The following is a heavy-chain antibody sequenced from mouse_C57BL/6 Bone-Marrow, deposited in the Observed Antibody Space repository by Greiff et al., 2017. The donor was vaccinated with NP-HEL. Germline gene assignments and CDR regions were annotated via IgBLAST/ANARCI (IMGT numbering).Heavy chain of an antibody. Sequence: QVQLQQSGPGLVQPSQSLSITCTVSGFSLTSYGVHWVRQSPGKGLEWLGVIWSGGSTDYNAAFISRLSISKDNSKSQVFFKMNSLQADDTAIYYCARMRGYYDYDGYYAMDYWGQGTSVTVSS. CDR2: IWSGGST. CDR1: GFSLTSYG. V-gene: IGHV2-2*01. D-gene: IGHD2-4*01. CDR3: ARMRGYYDYDGYYAMDY. J-gene: IGHJ4*01.